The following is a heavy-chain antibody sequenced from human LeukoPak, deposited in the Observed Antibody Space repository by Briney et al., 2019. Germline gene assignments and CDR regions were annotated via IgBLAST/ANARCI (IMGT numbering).Heavy chain of an antibody. V-gene: IGHV3-74*01. CDR1: GFTFNSYW. J-gene: IGHJ4*02. Sequence: PGGSLRLSCAASGFTFNSYWMHWVRQGPGKGLVWVSRIKSDGSSTSYADSMKGRFTISRDNTKNLLYLHMSSLRAEDTAVYYCAGDNIENGDLDYLDSWGQGTLVTVSS. CDR2: IKSDGSST. D-gene: IGHD4-17*01. CDR3: AGDNIENGDLDYLDS.